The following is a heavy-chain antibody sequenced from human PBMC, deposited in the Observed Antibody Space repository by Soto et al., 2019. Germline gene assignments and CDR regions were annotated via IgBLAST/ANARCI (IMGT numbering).Heavy chain of an antibody. CDR3: ARVEPPYDYIWGSFWFDP. Sequence: QVQLVQSGAEVKKPGASVKVSCKASGYTFTSYAMHWVRQAPGQRLEWMGWINAGNGNTKYSQKFQGRVTITRDTSASTAYMELSSLRSEDTAVYYCARVEPPYDYIWGSFWFDPWGQGTLVTVSS. CDR1: GYTFTSYA. D-gene: IGHD3-16*01. J-gene: IGHJ5*02. CDR2: INAGNGNT. V-gene: IGHV1-3*01.